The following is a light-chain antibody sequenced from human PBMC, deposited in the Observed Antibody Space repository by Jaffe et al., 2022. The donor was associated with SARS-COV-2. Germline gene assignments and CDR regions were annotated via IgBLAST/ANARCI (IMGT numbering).Light chain of an antibody. Sequence: QSVLTQPPSVSGAPGQRVTISCTGSFSNIGAPYDVHWYQQLPGTAPKLLIYDNINRPSGVPDRFSGSKSGTSASLAISGLQAEDEADYYCQSYDSSLSASVFGGGTRLTVL. J-gene: IGLJ3*02. CDR2: DNI. CDR3: QSYDSSLSASV. CDR1: FSNIGAPYD. V-gene: IGLV1-40*01.